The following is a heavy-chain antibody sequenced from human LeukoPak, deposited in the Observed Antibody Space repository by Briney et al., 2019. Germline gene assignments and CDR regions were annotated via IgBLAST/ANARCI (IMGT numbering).Heavy chain of an antibody. CDR3: ASATLRCSGGSCYEMDV. CDR2: IIPLFGTP. D-gene: IGHD2-15*01. CDR1: GGTFSSYA. J-gene: IGHJ6*04. Sequence: GASVKVSCKASGGTFSSYAISWVRQAPGQGLEWMGGIIPLFGTPAYAQKFQDRLTITADKSTSTAYMELSSLRAEDTAMYYCASATLRCSGGSCYEMDVWGKGTTVAVSS. V-gene: IGHV1-69*06.